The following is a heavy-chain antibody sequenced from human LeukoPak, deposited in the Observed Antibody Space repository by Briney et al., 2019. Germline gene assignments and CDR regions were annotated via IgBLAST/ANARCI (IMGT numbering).Heavy chain of an antibody. CDR1: GGSISSYY. CDR2: IYTSGST. D-gene: IGHD3-22*01. V-gene: IGHV4-4*07. CDR3: ARDLEGVIKILDAFDI. J-gene: IGHJ3*02. Sequence: PSQTLSLTCTVSGGSISSYYWSWIRQPAGKGLEWIGRIYTSGSTNYNPSLKSRVTMSVDTSRNQFSLKLSSVTAADTAVYYCARDLEGVIKILDAFDIWGQGTMVTVSS.